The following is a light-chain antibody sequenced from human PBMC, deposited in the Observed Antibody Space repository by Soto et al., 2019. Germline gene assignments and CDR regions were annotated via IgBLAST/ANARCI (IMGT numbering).Light chain of an antibody. J-gene: IGKJ1*01. Sequence: ATQMTQSPSSLSASVGDRVTITCRASQGIRNDLGWYQQKPGKAPKLLIYAASSLQSGVPSRFSGSGSGTDFTLTISSLQPEDFATYSCQQSYNTTWTFGQGTKVDIK. CDR2: AAS. V-gene: IGKV1-6*01. CDR3: QQSYNTTWT. CDR1: QGIRND.